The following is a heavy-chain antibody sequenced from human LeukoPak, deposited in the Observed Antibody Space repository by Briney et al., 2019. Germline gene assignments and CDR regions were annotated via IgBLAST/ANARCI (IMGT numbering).Heavy chain of an antibody. Sequence: ASVKVSCKASGHTFTSYYMHWVRQAPGQGLEWMGIINPSGGSTSYAQKFQGRVTMTRDTSTSTVYMELSSLRSEDTAVYYCARDGGTAMVTGSFDYWGQGTLVTVSS. CDR3: ARDGGTAMVTGSFDY. CDR2: INPSGGST. CDR1: GHTFTSYY. V-gene: IGHV1-46*01. D-gene: IGHD5-18*01. J-gene: IGHJ4*02.